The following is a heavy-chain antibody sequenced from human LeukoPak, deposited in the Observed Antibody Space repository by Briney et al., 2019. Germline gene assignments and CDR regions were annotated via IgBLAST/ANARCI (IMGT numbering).Heavy chain of an antibody. D-gene: IGHD3-22*01. CDR3: ARHYYDSRALGRFDY. CDR1: GFSFSNYG. V-gene: IGHV3-23*01. CDR2: ITDSGDTQ. J-gene: IGHJ4*02. Sequence: GGSLRLSCAASGFSFSNYGLSWVRQAPGKGLDWVSSITDSGDTQYYADSVKGRFTISRDSSKKTLFLQMNSLRAEDTAVYYCARHYYDSRALGRFDYWGQGTLVTVSS.